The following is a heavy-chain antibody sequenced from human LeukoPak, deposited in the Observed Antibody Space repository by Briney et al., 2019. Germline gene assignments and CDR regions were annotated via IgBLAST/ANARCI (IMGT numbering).Heavy chain of an antibody. J-gene: IGHJ5*02. CDR1: GYTFTNYD. D-gene: IGHD6-13*01. V-gene: IGHV1-8*01. Sequence: GASVKVSCKASGYTFTNYDINWVRQATGQGLEWMGWMNPNSGNTGYAQKFQGRVTMTRNTPISTAYMELSSLTSDDTAVYYCARGPSSSWSPGWFDPWGQGTLVTVSS. CDR3: ARGPSSSWSPGWFDP. CDR2: MNPNSGNT.